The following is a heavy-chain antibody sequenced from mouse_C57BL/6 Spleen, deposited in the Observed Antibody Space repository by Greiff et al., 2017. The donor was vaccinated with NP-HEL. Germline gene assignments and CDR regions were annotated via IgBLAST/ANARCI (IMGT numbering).Heavy chain of an antibody. CDR3: ARLDYGSSYSFAY. CDR1: GYTFTSYW. J-gene: IGHJ3*01. CDR2: IDPNSGGT. Sequence: QVQLQQPGAELVKPGDSVKLSCTASGYTFTSYWMHWVKQRPGRGLEWIGRIDPNSGGTKYNEKFKSKATLTVDKPSSTAYMQLSSLTSEDSAVYYGARLDYGSSYSFAYWGQGTLVTVSA. D-gene: IGHD1-1*01. V-gene: IGHV1-72*01.